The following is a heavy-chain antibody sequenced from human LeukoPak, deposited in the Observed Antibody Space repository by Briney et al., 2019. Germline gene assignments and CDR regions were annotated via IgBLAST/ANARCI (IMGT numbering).Heavy chain of an antibody. J-gene: IGHJ6*03. V-gene: IGHV1-69*04. Sequence: ASVKVSCTASGGTFSSYAISWVRQAPGQGLEWMGRIIPILGIANYAQKFQGRVTITADKSTSTAYMELSSLRSDDTAVYYCTTTYYYYYMDVWGKGTTVTVSS. CDR3: TTTYYYYYMDV. CDR1: GGTFSSYA. CDR2: IIPILGIA. D-gene: IGHD1-1*01.